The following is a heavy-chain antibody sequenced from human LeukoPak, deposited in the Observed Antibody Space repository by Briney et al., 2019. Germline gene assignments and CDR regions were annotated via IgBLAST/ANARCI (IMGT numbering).Heavy chain of an antibody. CDR2: ISSSSSTI. D-gene: IGHD3-10*01. CDR3: ARYGSGSYYNWDRYYMDV. Sequence: GGSLRLSCAASGFTFSSYSMNWVRQAPGKGLEWVSSISSSSSTIYYADSVKGRFTISRDNAKNSLYLQMNSLRAEDTAVYYCARYGSGSYYNWDRYYMDVWGKGTTVTVSS. CDR1: GFTFSSYS. V-gene: IGHV3-48*01. J-gene: IGHJ6*03.